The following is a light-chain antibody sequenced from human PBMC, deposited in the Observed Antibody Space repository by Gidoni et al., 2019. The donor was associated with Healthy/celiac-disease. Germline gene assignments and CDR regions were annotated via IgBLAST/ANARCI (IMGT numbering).Light chain of an antibody. CDR1: QRISSY. J-gene: IGKJ2*01. Sequence: DIQRPTSPSSRSASVGDRVPITVRARQRISSYFNWYQQKPGKAPKLLIYAAASLQSGVPSRFRCSGSGTDFTLTISILQPEDFATYSCQHGYSSPPYTFGQGTKLEIK. V-gene: IGKV1-39*01. CDR2: AAA. CDR3: QHGYSSPPYT.